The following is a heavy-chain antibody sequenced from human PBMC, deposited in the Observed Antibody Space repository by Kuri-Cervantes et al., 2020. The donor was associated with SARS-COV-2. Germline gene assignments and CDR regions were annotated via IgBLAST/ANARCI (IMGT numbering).Heavy chain of an antibody. J-gene: IGHJ6*02. V-gene: IGHV3-23*01. CDR1: GFSFSSYA. Sequence: ETLSLTCAASGFSFSSYATSWVRQAPGEGLEWVSVISGSGTGAYYADSVKGRFTISRDNSKNTLYLQMNSLRAEDTAVYFCAKDPTATTEYYYAMDVWGQGTTVTVSS. CDR3: AKDPTATTEYYYAMDV. D-gene: IGHD1-7*01. CDR2: ISGSGTGA.